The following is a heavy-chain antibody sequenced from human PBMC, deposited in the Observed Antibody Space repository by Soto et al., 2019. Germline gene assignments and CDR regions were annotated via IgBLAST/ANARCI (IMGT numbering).Heavy chain of an antibody. CDR2: ISAYNGNT. D-gene: IGHD5-12*01. CDR3: ARSSGYVGDDAFDI. Sequence: GAPVKASCKASGYTFTNYGISWVRQAPGQGLEWMGWISAYNGNTNYAQKLQGRVTMTTDTSTSTAYMELRSLRSDDTAVYYCARSSGYVGDDAFDIWGQGTMVTVSS. CDR1: GYTFTNYG. J-gene: IGHJ3*02. V-gene: IGHV1-18*01.